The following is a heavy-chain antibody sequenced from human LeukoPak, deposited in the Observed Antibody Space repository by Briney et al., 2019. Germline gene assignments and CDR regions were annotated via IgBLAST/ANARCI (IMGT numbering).Heavy chain of an antibody. J-gene: IGHJ4*02. D-gene: IGHD3-3*01. Sequence: GGSLRLSCAASGFTFSSYWMSWVRQAPGKGLEWVANIKEDGSEKYYVDSVKGRFTISRDNAKNSVYLQMNSLRAEDTGVYYCAKYAVRETFFGDYWGQGTLVAVSS. CDR3: AKYAVRETFFGDY. CDR1: GFTFSSYW. CDR2: IKEDGSEK. V-gene: IGHV3-7*03.